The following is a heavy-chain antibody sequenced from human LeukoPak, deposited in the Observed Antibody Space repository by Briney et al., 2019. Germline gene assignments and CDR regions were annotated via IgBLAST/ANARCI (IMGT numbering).Heavy chain of an antibody. CDR1: GFILRDYY. Sequence: GGSLRLSCAASGFILRDYYMNWIRQAPGKGLEWVSYISSSGVTIYYADSVKGRFTISRDNAKNSLYLQMNSLRVEDTAVYYCTTSPAAGIDYWGQGTLVTVSS. V-gene: IGHV3-11*04. CDR3: TTSPAAGIDY. D-gene: IGHD6-13*01. J-gene: IGHJ4*02. CDR2: ISSSGVTI.